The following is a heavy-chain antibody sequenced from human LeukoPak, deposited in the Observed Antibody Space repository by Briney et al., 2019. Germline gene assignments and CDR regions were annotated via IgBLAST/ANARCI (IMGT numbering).Heavy chain of an antibody. CDR3: ARGPYRYCSSTSCAHDY. J-gene: IGHJ4*02. D-gene: IGHD2-2*01. V-gene: IGHV4-61*02. Sequence: SETLSLTCTVSGGSISSGSYYWSWIRQPAGKGLEWIGRIYTSGSTNYNPSLNSRVTISVDTSKNQFSLKLSSVTAADTAVYYCARGPYRYCSSTSCAHDYWGQGTLVTVSS. CDR1: GGSISSGSYY. CDR2: IYTSGST.